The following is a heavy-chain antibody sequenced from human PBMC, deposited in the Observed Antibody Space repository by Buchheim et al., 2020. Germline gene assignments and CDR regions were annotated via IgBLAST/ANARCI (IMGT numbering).Heavy chain of an antibody. CDR2: IYTSGSA. CDR3: AREHPEGYSAADY. Sequence: QVQLQESGPGLVKPSETLSLTCTVSGGSISSYYWHWIRQPAGKGLEWIGRIYTSGSANYIASLKSRVTMSLATSQNQFSLKLSSVTAADTAVYYCAREHPEGYSAADYWGQGTL. D-gene: IGHD5-12*01. V-gene: IGHV4-4*07. CDR1: GGSISSYY. J-gene: IGHJ4*02.